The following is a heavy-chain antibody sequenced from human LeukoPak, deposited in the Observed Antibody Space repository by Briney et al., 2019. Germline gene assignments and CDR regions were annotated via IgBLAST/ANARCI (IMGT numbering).Heavy chain of an antibody. CDR2: IYYRGNT. CDR1: AGSISSSDYY. V-gene: IGHV4-39*01. D-gene: IGHD3/OR15-3a*01. Sequence: SETLSLTCTVSAGSISSSDYYWVWIRQPPGKGLEWIAMIYYRGNTYYNPSLKSRVTISIDTSKNQFSLKLTPVTAADTAVYYCARIRTGSGHFDPWGQGTLVTVSS. CDR3: ARIRTGSGHFDP. J-gene: IGHJ5*02.